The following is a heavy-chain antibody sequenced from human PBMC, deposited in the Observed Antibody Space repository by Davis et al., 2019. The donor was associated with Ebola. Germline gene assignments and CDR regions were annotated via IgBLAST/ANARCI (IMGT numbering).Heavy chain of an antibody. CDR2: ISAYNGNT. Sequence: ASVKVSCKASGYTFANYGFSWVRQAPGQGLEWVGWISAYNGNTNYAQKLQGRVTMTTDTSTTTAYMELRSLRSDDTAVYYCAHLGPQRYCSGGGCHGYLDYWGQGTLVTVSS. D-gene: IGHD2-15*01. V-gene: IGHV1-18*04. CDR1: GYTFANYG. J-gene: IGHJ4*02. CDR3: AHLGPQRYCSGGGCHGYLDY.